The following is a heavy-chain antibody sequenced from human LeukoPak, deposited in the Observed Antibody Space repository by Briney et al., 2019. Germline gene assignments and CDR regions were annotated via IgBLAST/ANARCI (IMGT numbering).Heavy chain of an antibody. D-gene: IGHD2-2*01. V-gene: IGHV3-23*01. Sequence: GGSLGLSCTASGFTFSNFWMGWVRQAPGKGLEWVSAISGSGGSTYYADSVKGRFTISRDNSKNTLYLQMNSLRAEDTAVYYCAKSNSRYCSSTSCSNFDYWGQGTLVTVSS. CDR2: ISGSGGST. CDR3: AKSNSRYCSSTSCSNFDY. J-gene: IGHJ4*02. CDR1: GFTFSNFW.